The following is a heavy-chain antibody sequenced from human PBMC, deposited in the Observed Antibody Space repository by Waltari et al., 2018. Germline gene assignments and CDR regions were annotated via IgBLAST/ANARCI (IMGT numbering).Heavy chain of an antibody. D-gene: IGHD2-15*01. CDR2: IWYDGSNK. J-gene: IGHJ4*02. V-gene: IGHV3-33*01. Sequence: QVQLVESGGGVVQPGRSLRLSCAASGFTFSSYGMHWVRQAPGKGLEWVAVIWYDGSNKYYADSVKGRFTISRDNSKNTLYLQMNSLRAEDTAVYYCARDCSGGSCYLFDYWGQGTLVTVSS. CDR1: GFTFSSYG. CDR3: ARDCSGGSCYLFDY.